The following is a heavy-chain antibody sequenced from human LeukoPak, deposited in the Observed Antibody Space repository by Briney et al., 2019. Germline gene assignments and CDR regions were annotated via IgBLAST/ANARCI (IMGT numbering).Heavy chain of an antibody. V-gene: IGHV3-7*03. CDR3: ASTCSSTSCHGFHYGMDV. J-gene: IGHJ6*04. D-gene: IGHD2-2*01. CDR2: IKQDGSEK. CDR1: GFTFSSYW. Sequence: PGGSLRLSCAASGFTFSSYWMSWVRQAPGKGLEWVANIKQDGSEKYYVDSVKGRFTISRDNAKNSLYLQMNSLRAEDTAVYYCASTCSSTSCHGFHYGMDVWGKGTTVTVSS.